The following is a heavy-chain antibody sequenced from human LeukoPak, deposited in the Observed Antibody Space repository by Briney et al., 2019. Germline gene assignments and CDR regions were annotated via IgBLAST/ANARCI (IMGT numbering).Heavy chain of an antibody. CDR1: GGSISSGGYY. CDR3: ARAGYDSSGYSTYYFDY. J-gene: IGHJ4*02. Sequence: NPSETLSLTCTVSGGSISSGGYYWSWIRQHPGKGLEWIGYTYYSGSTYYNPSLKSRVTIPIDTSKNQFSLKLSSVTAADTAVYYCARAGYDSSGYSTYYFDYWGQGTLVTVSS. V-gene: IGHV4-31*03. CDR2: TYYSGST. D-gene: IGHD3-22*01.